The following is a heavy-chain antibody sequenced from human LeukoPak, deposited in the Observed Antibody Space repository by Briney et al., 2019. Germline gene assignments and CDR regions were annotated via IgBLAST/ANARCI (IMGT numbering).Heavy chain of an antibody. CDR1: GGPINSDNYY. CDR3: ARAGGYSYGYPLNY. V-gene: IGHV4-39*01. J-gene: IGHJ4*02. Sequence: SETLSLTCTVSGGPINSDNYYWGWIRQPPGKGLEWMGNIYYSGSTYYNPSLKSRVTISVDTSKNQFSLKLSSVTAADTAVYYCARAGGYSYGYPLNYWGQGTLVTVSS. CDR2: IYYSGST. D-gene: IGHD5-18*01.